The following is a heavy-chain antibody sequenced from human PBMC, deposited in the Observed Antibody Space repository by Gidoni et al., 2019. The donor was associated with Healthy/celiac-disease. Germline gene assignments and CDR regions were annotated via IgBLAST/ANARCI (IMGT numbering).Heavy chain of an antibody. Sequence: RLEWVAVISYDGSNKYYADSVKGRFTISRDNSKNTLYLQMNSLRAEDTAVYYCAKDGPTYYDILTGYPPLPYFDYWGQGTLVTVSS. J-gene: IGHJ4*02. CDR3: AKDGPTYYDILTGYPPLPYFDY. V-gene: IGHV3-30*18. CDR2: ISYDGSNK. D-gene: IGHD3-9*01.